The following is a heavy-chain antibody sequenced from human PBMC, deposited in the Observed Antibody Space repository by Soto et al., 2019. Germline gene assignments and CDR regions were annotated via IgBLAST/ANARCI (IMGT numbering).Heavy chain of an antibody. J-gene: IGHJ6*02. V-gene: IGHV3-23*01. Sequence: EVQLLESGGGLVQPGGSLGLSFAASGLPFSSMALSWFRQAPGRGLGWVSAFSGSGGSTYYADSVKGRFTISRDNSKNTLYLQMNSLRAEDTAVYYCAKDILEQWLASPGDDGMDVWGQGTTVTVSS. CDR3: AKDILEQWLASPGDDGMDV. CDR1: GLPFSSMA. D-gene: IGHD6-19*01. CDR2: FSGSGGST.